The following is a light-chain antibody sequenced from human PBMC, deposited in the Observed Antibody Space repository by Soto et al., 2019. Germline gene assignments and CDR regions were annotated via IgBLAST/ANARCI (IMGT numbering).Light chain of an antibody. J-gene: IGKJ1*01. CDR3: QQYDSWPQT. Sequence: EIVMTQSPATLSVSPGERATLSCGASQSVHNYLVWYQQKPGQAPRLLIHGASTRATGIPARFSGSGSGTEFTLTISSLQSEDFAVYYCQQYDSWPQTFGQGTKV. CDR1: QSVHNY. CDR2: GAS. V-gene: IGKV3-15*01.